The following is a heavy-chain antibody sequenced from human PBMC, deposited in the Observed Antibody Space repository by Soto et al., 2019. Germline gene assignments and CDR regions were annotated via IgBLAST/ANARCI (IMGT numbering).Heavy chain of an antibody. CDR2: ITSGDST. CDR3: YVSHYGMDV. V-gene: IGHV3-23*01. J-gene: IGHJ6*02. CDR1: GFTFSSYA. Sequence: GGSLRLSCAASGFTFSSYAMSWVRQAPGDGLELVSAITSGDSTYYADSVKGRFTISRDNSKNTLYLQMSSLSAEDTAVYYAYVSHYGMDVWGQGTTVTVSS. D-gene: IGHD3-16*01.